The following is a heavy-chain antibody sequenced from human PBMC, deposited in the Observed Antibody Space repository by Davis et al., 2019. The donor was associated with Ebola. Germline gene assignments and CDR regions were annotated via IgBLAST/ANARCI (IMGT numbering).Heavy chain of an antibody. J-gene: IGHJ4*02. V-gene: IGHV3-33*08. CDR1: GFTFSTYT. Sequence: GESLKISCAASGFTFSTYTMHWVRQAPGKGLEWVAVIWYDGSNKYYADSVKGRFTISRDNSKNTLYLQMNSLRAEDTAVYYCARVDSYGEPDYWGQGTLVTVSS. CDR3: ARVDSYGEPDY. D-gene: IGHD5-18*01. CDR2: IWYDGSNK.